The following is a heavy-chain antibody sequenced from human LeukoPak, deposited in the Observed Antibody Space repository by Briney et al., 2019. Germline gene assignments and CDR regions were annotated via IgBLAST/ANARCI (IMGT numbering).Heavy chain of an antibody. V-gene: IGHV1-58*02. CDR2: IVVGSGNT. J-gene: IGHJ6*02. D-gene: IGHD2-15*01. CDR3: AAAVAGYYYYYYGMDV. CDR1: GFTFTSSA. Sequence: PGTSVKVSCKASGFTFTSSAMQWVRQARGQRLEWIGWIVVGSGNTNYAQKFQERVTITRDMSTSTAYMELSSLRSEDTAVYYCAAAVAGYYYYYYGMDVWGQGTTVTVSS.